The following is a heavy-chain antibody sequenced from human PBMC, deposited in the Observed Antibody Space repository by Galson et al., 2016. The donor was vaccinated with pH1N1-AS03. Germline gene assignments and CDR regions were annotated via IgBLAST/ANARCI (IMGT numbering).Heavy chain of an antibody. CDR3: ARPNDNYYYYSGMNV. CDR1: GFPFSGYS. J-gene: IGHJ6*02. CDR2: ISSSSSYI. V-gene: IGHV3-21*01. Sequence: SLRLSCAASGFPFSGYSMNWVRQAPGRGLEWVSSISSSSSYIYYADSVKGRFTVSRDNARNSLYLHISSLRAEDTAVYYCARPNDNYYYYSGMNVWGQGTTVTVYS. D-gene: IGHD1-1*01.